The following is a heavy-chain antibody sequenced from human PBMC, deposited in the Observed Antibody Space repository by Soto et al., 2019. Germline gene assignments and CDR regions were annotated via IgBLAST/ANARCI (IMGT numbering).Heavy chain of an antibody. CDR3: ARDPYYYDSSGYRAFDI. CDR1: GGTFSSYA. CDR2: IIPIFGTA. V-gene: IGHV1-69*13. D-gene: IGHD3-22*01. J-gene: IGHJ3*02. Sequence: SVKVSCKASGGTFSSYAISWVRQAPGQGLEWMGGIIPIFGTANYAQKFQGRVTITADESTSTAYMELSSLRSEDTAVYYCARDPYYYDSSGYRAFDIWGQGTMVTVSS.